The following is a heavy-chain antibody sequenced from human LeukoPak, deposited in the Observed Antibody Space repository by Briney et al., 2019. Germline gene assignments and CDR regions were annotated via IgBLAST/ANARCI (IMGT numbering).Heavy chain of an antibody. CDR1: GVSISSSNHY. V-gene: IGHV4-39*01. Sequence: NSSETLSLTCTVSGVSISSSNHYWVWIRQPPGKGLVGLGSINYSGTIFYSPSHNSRVTISVDTSGNQCSLKLTSATAADTAVYYCARHPGYSSGWWWFDFWGQGTLVTVSS. CDR3: ARHPGYSSGWWWFDF. J-gene: IGHJ4*02. D-gene: IGHD5-18*01. CDR2: INYSGTI.